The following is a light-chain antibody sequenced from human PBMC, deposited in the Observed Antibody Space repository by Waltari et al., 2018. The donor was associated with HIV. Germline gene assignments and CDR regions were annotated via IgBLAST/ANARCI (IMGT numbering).Light chain of an antibody. Sequence: QSALTQPASVSGSPAHSITIPCTGPSSDVGSYNLVPWYQQHPGKAPKLMIYEVSKRPSGVSNRFSGSKSGNTASLTISGLQAEDEADYYCCSYAGSSTYVFGTGTKVTVL. CDR2: EVS. V-gene: IGLV2-23*02. CDR1: SSDVGSYNL. CDR3: CSYAGSSTYV. J-gene: IGLJ1*01.